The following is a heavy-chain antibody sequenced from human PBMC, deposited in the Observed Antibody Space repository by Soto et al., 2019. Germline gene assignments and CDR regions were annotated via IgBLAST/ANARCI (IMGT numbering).Heavy chain of an antibody. CDR3: ARDWVGQYYGMDV. CDR2: IYYSGST. V-gene: IGHV4-30-4*01. J-gene: IGHJ6*02. CDR1: GDSISSGDYY. D-gene: IGHD3-16*01. Sequence: PSETLSLTCTVSGDSISSGDYYWSWIRQPPGKGLEWIGYIYYSGSTYYNPSLKSRVTISVDTSKNQFSLKLSSVTAADTAVYYCARDWVGQYYGMDVWGPGTTVTVSS.